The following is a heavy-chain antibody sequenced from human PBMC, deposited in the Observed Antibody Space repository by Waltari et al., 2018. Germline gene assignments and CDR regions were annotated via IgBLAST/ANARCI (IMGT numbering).Heavy chain of an antibody. Sequence: EVQLVESGGGLVQPGGSLVIPCAASGFTLTRHWMGWGRQAPGKGLECLANIKQDGSAKFYLDSVRGRFTVSRDNTQSSLFLQMNSLTAEDTAVYYCTRRFFNYYWYGMDVWGQGTTVAVSS. D-gene: IGHD3-3*01. CDR3: TRRFFNYYWYGMDV. CDR1: GFTLTRHW. V-gene: IGHV3-7*03. CDR2: IKQDGSAK. J-gene: IGHJ6*02.